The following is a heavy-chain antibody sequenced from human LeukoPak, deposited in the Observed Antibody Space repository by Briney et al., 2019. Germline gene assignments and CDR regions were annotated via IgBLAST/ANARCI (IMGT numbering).Heavy chain of an antibody. V-gene: IGHV4-4*07. CDR3: ARGDIVGATYDY. D-gene: IGHD1-26*01. J-gene: IGHJ4*02. CDR2: IYTSGST. CDR1: GGSISSYY. Sequence: SETLSLTCTVSGGSISSYYWSWIRQPAGKGLEWIGRIYTSGSTNYSPSLKSRVTISVDTSKNQFSLKLSSVTAADTAVYYCARGDIVGATYDYWGQGTLVTVSS.